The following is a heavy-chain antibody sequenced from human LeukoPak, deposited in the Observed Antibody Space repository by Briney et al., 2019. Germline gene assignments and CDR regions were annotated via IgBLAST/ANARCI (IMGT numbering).Heavy chain of an antibody. D-gene: IGHD3-10*01. CDR2: ISDSGGFT. CDR1: GFTFSSYA. J-gene: IGHJ4*02. Sequence: GGSARLSCAASGFTFSSYAMSWVRQAPGKGLEWVSTISDSGGFTYYADSVKGRFTISRDNSKNTVYLQMNSLSGEDTAVYYCAKVGVRGSGSYHRDYDYWGQGTLVTVSS. CDR3: AKVGVRGSGSYHRDYDY. V-gene: IGHV3-23*01.